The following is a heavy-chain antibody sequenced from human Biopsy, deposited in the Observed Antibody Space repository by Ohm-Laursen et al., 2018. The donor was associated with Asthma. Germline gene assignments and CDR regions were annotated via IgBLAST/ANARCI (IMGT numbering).Heavy chain of an antibody. J-gene: IGHJ4*02. CDR3: VKDIRLQLWGFDS. V-gene: IGHV3-9*01. Sequence: LSCAAPGFTFDDYAMHWVRQAPGKGLEWVSGVSWNSGSIDYADSVKGRFTISRDNAKNSLYLQMNSLRGADTALYYCVKDIRLQLWGFDSWGQGTLVTVSS. D-gene: IGHD6-13*01. CDR1: GFTFDDYA. CDR2: VSWNSGSI.